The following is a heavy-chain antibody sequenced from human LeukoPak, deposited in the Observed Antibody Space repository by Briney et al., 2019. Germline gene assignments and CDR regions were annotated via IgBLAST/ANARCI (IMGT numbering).Heavy chain of an antibody. V-gene: IGHV4-31*03. D-gene: IGHD2-2*01. CDR1: GGSISSGGYY. Sequence: SKTLFLTCTVSGGSISSGGYYWSWIRQHPGKGLEWIGYIFYSGITYYNPSFKSRLTISVDTSKNQFSLKLSSVTAADTAVYYCASVPAGPYYYYYMDVWGKGTTVTVSS. CDR3: ASVPAGPYYYYYMDV. CDR2: IFYSGIT. J-gene: IGHJ6*03.